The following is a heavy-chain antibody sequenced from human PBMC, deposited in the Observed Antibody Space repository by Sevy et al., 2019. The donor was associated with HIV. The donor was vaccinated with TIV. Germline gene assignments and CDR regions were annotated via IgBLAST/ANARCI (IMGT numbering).Heavy chain of an antibody. CDR1: RFTFSTYD. D-gene: IGHD3-16*01. Sequence: GGSLRLSCAASRFTFSTYDIHWVRQAPGKGLEWVAVISHDGSYQYYTDSVKGRFTISRDDSKSKAYLQMNSLRADDSRVYYCAKGQGYDYIWGNERSEYYFDYWGQGTLVTVSS. CDR3: AKGQGYDYIWGNERSEYYFDY. CDR2: ISHDGSYQ. J-gene: IGHJ4*02. V-gene: IGHV3-30*18.